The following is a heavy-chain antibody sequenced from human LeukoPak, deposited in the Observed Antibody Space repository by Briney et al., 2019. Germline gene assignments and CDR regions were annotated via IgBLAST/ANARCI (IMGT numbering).Heavy chain of an antibody. Sequence: GGSLRLSCAASGFTFSYYAMSWVRQAPGKGLEWDSTIPSSGGACLSSITGASSSPFYADSVKGRFTISRDNSKNTLYLQMNSLRAEDTAVYYCAKVNYDDSSGFYFEAEIDYWGQGTLVTVSS. J-gene: IGHJ4*02. D-gene: IGHD3-22*01. CDR1: GFTFSYYA. V-gene: IGHV3-23*01. CDR2: IPSSGGACLSSITGASSSP. CDR3: AKVNYDDSSGFYFEAEIDY.